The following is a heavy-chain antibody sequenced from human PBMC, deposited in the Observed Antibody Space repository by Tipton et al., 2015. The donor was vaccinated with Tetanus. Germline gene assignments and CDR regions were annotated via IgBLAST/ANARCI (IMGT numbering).Heavy chain of an antibody. D-gene: IGHD6-13*01. V-gene: IGHV4-59*01. CDR3: ARGGITAAGILVY. CDR1: GGSISSYY. Sequence: GLVKPSETLSLTCTVSGGSISSYYWSWIRQPPGKGLEWIGYIYYSGSTNYNPSLKSRVTISVDTSKNQFSLNLSSVTAADTAVYYCARGGITAAGILVYWGQGTLVTVSS. CDR2: IYYSGST. J-gene: IGHJ4*02.